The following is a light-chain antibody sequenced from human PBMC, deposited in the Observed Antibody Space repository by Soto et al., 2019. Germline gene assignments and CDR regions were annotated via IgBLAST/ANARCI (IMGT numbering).Light chain of an antibody. V-gene: IGKV3-15*01. CDR2: GAS. CDR3: PEYQSSWA. Sequence: PGERDPLSCRARQSVSSYLAGYQQNPGQAPRLLIYGASSRAPGIPARFSGRGSGTEFTVTISSLQSEDFTVYSWPEYQSSWAFGQGTKVDIK. CDR1: QSVSSY. J-gene: IGKJ1*01.